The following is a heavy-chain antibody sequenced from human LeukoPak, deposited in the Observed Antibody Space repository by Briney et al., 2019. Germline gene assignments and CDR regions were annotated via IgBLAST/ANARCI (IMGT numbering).Heavy chain of an antibody. CDR3: ASSKWGVWGAKPYNWFDP. CDR2: IIPIFGTA. V-gene: IGHV1-69*05. D-gene: IGHD3-10*01. CDR1: GGTFSSYA. Sequence: ASVKVSCKDPGGTFSSYAISWVRQAPGQGLEWMGRIIPIFGTANYAQKFQGRVTITTDESTSTAYMELSSLRSEDTAVYYCASSKWGVWGAKPYNWFDPWGQGTLVTVSS. J-gene: IGHJ5*02.